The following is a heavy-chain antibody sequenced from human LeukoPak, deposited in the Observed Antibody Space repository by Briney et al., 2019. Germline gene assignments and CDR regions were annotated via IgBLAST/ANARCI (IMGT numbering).Heavy chain of an antibody. CDR2: ISSSSNYI. D-gene: IGHD2-15*01. V-gene: IGHV3-21*01. Sequence: KPGGSLRLSCAVSGFTFSSYSMNWVRQAPGEGLEWVSSISSSSNYIYYADSVKGRFTISRDNAKNSLYLQMNSLRAEDTAVYYCARDPGGCSGGSCYSRLDYWGQGTLVTVSS. CDR3: ARDPGGCSGGSCYSRLDY. CDR1: GFTFSSYS. J-gene: IGHJ4*02.